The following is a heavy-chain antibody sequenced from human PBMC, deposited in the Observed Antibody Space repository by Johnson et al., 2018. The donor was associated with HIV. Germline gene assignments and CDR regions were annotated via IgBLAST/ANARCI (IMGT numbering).Heavy chain of an antibody. Sequence: VQLVESGGGLVQPGGSLRLSCAASGFTFSSYWMHWVRQAPGKGLVWVSRINSDGSTTSYADSVKGRFNISRDNSKNTLYLQMNSLRAEDTAVYYCARDPYGSGPYVAFDIWGQGTMVTVSS. CDR3: ARDPYGSGPYVAFDI. CDR2: INSDGSTT. CDR1: GFTFSSYW. J-gene: IGHJ3*02. V-gene: IGHV3-74*01. D-gene: IGHD3-10*01.